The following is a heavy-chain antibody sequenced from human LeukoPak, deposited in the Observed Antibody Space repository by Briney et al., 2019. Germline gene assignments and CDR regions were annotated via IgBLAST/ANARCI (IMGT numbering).Heavy chain of an antibody. V-gene: IGHV3-23*01. Sequence: GGSLRLSCAASGFTFSSYVMSWVRQAPGKGLEWVSAISGSGGSTYYADSVKGRFTISRDNYKNTLYLQMNSLRAEDTAVYYCAKDRELDTDYYDSSGYGYNWFDPWGQGTLVTVSS. CDR2: ISGSGGST. CDR1: GFTFSSYV. J-gene: IGHJ5*02. D-gene: IGHD3-22*01. CDR3: AKDRELDTDYYDSSGYGYNWFDP.